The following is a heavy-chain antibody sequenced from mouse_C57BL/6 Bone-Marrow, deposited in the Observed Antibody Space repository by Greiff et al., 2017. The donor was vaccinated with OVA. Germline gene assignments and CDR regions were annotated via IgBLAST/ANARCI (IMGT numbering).Heavy chain of an antibody. CDR3: ARDEDYDEDYAMDY. J-gene: IGHJ4*01. Sequence: EVKLMESGGGLVKPGGSLKLSCAASGFTFSSYAMSWVRQTPGKRLEWVATISDGGSYSYYPDNVKGRFTIFRDNAKNNLYLQMSHLKAEDTAMYYCARDEDYDEDYAMDYWGQGTSVTVSS. V-gene: IGHV5-4*01. CDR1: GFTFSSYA. CDR2: ISDGGSYS. D-gene: IGHD2-4*01.